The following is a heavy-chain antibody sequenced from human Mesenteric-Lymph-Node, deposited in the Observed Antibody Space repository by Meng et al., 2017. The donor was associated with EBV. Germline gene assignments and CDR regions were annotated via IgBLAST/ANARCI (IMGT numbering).Heavy chain of an antibody. CDR2: ISSSSSHI. Sequence: EMQLVESGGXXXXXGXSLRLSCAASGFSFSSYNMNWVRQAPGKGLEWVSCISSSSSHIYYADSVKGRFTISRDNAKNSLYLQMNNLRAEDTAIYYCAGDPGVDYWGQGTLVTVSS. CDR3: AGDPGVDY. CDR1: GFSFSSYN. J-gene: IGHJ4*02. D-gene: IGHD4-17*01. V-gene: IGHV3-21*01.